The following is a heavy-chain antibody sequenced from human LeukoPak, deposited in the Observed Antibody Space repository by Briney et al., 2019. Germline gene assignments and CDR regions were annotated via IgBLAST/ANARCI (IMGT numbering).Heavy chain of an antibody. CDR3: ARASGTLGYCSSTSCPRYFDY. V-gene: IGHV1-2*02. CDR1: GYTFTGYY. CDR2: INPNSGAT. D-gene: IGHD2-2*01. Sequence: ASVKVSCKASGYTFTGYYMRWVRQAHGQGLEWMGWINPNSGATNYAQKFQGRVTMTRDTSISTAYMELSRLRSDDTAVYYCARASGTLGYCSSTSCPRYFDYWGQGTLVTVSS. J-gene: IGHJ4*02.